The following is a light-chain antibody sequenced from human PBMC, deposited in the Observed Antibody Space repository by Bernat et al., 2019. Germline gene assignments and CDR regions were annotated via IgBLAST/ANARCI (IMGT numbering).Light chain of an antibody. CDR2: EVT. V-gene: IGLV2-11*01. Sequence: QSALTQPRSVSGSPGQSVTISCTGTSSDVGDYNYVSWYQQHPGKAPKLLIYEVTRRPSGVPDRFSGSKSGNTASLTVSGLQTEDEADYYCCSFAGSSTLVFGGGTKLTVL. CDR3: CSFAGSSTLV. CDR1: SSDVGDYNY. J-gene: IGLJ2*01.